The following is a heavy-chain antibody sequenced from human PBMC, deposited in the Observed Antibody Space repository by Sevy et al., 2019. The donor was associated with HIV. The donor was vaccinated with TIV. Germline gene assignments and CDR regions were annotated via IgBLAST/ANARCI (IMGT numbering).Heavy chain of an antibody. CDR3: ARDSRIAAAGTGGIGC. Sequence: GGSLRLSCAASGFTFSSYAMHWVRQAPGKGLEWVAVISYDGSNKYYADSVKGRFTISRDNSKNTLYLQMNSLRAEDTAVYYCARDSRIAAAGTGGIGCWGQGTLVTVSS. CDR2: ISYDGSNK. V-gene: IGHV3-30-3*01. CDR1: GFTFSSYA. J-gene: IGHJ4*02. D-gene: IGHD6-13*01.